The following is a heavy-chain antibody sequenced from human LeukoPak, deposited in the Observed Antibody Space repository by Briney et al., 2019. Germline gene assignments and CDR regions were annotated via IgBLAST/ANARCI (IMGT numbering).Heavy chain of an antibody. V-gene: IGHV3-20*04. Sequence: RAGGSLRLSCAASGFTFDDYGMSWVRQAPGRGLGWVSGSNWNGRSTAYADCVSGRYTISRRDSKHTGYVQMSSLRAADTAVYYCAKDGKRAAIVRYYQYHMDVWGKGTTVTISS. D-gene: IGHD2-2*02. CDR3: AKDGKRAAIVRYYQYHMDV. J-gene: IGHJ6*04. CDR1: GFTFDDYG. CDR2: SNWNGRST.